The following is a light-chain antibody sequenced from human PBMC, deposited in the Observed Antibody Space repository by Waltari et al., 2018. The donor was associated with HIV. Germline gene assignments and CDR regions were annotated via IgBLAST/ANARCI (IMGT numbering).Light chain of an antibody. CDR2: GAS. J-gene: IGKJ1*01. Sequence: EIEMTQSPATLSVSPGERATLSCRASQSVGSNLAWYQQQPGQAPRLLIYGASTRATGIPARFSGSGSGTEFTLTISSLQSGDFAIYYCQHYNNWPPWTFGQGTKVEIK. V-gene: IGKV3-15*01. CDR3: QHYNNWPPWT. CDR1: QSVGSN.